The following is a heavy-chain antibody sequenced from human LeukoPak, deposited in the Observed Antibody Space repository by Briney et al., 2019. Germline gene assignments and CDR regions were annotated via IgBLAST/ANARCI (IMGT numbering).Heavy chain of an antibody. Sequence: GGSLRLSCAASEFTFDDYGMGWVRQAPGKGLEWVSGINWNGGSTGYADSVKDRFTISRDNAKNSLYMQMNGLRAEDTALYYCARDIGPHAFDIWGQGTMVTVSS. CDR3: ARDIGPHAFDI. CDR1: EFTFDDYG. V-gene: IGHV3-20*04. J-gene: IGHJ3*02. D-gene: IGHD1-26*01. CDR2: INWNGGST.